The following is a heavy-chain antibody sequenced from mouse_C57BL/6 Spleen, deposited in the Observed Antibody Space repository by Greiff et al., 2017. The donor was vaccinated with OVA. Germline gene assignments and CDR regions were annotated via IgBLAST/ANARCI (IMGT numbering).Heavy chain of an antibody. J-gene: IGHJ3*01. CDR3: ARSPFAY. V-gene: IGHV1-50*01. CDR2: IDPSDSYT. CDR1: GYTFTSYW. Sequence: QVQLQQPGAELVKPGASVKLSCKASGYTFTSYWMQWVKQRPGQGLAWIGEIDPSDSYTNYNQKFKGKATLTVDTSSSTAYMQLSSLTSEDSAVYYCARSPFAYWGQGTLVTVSA.